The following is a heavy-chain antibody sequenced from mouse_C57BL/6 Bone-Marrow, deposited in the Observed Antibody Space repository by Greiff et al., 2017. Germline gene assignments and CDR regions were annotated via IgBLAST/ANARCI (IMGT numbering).Heavy chain of an antibody. CDR1: GFTFSSYG. CDR2: ISSGGSYT. CDR3: ARPYSNYVDAMDY. Sequence: EVQRVESGGDLVKPGGSLKLSCAASGFTFSSYGMSWVRQTPDKRLEWVATISSGGSYTYYPDSVKGRFTISRDNAKNTLYLQMSSLKSEDTAMYYCARPYSNYVDAMDYWGQGTSVTVSS. V-gene: IGHV5-6*01. J-gene: IGHJ4*01. D-gene: IGHD2-5*01.